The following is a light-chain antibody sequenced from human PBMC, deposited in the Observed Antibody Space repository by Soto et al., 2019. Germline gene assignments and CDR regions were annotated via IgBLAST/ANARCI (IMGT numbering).Light chain of an antibody. CDR2: KAS. J-gene: IGKJ1*01. Sequence: DIQMTQSPSTLSASVGDRVTITCRASQSISSWLAWYQQKPGKAPKLLIYKASSLESGVPSRFSGSGSGTEFTLTISSLQRDDFANYYCQQYNSYPWTFGRGTKVEIK. V-gene: IGKV1-5*03. CDR1: QSISSW. CDR3: QQYNSYPWT.